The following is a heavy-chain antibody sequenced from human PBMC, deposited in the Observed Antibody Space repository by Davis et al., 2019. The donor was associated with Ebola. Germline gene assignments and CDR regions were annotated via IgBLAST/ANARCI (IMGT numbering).Heavy chain of an antibody. V-gene: IGHV4-31*03. Sequence: MPSETLSLTCTVPGGSISSGGYYWSWIRQHPGKGLEWIGYIYYSGSTYYNPSLKSRVTISVDTSKNQFSLKLSSVTAADTAVYYCAREFYYYGMDVWGQGTTVTVSS. J-gene: IGHJ6*02. CDR3: AREFYYYGMDV. CDR2: IYYSGST. CDR1: GGSISSGGYY.